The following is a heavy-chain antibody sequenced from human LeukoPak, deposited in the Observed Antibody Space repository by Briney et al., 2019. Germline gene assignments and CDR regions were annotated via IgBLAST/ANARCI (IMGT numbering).Heavy chain of an antibody. J-gene: IGHJ4*02. Sequence: PGRSLRLPCAVSGFTFRSYGMHWVRQAPGKGLEWVAVISYDGSNKYYADSVKGRFTISRDNSKNTLYLQMNSLRAEDTAVYYCAKDRRVGSIQLFGYFDYWGQGTLVTVSS. CDR1: GFTFRSYG. D-gene: IGHD3-3*01. CDR2: ISYDGSNK. V-gene: IGHV3-30*18. CDR3: AKDRRVGSIQLFGYFDY.